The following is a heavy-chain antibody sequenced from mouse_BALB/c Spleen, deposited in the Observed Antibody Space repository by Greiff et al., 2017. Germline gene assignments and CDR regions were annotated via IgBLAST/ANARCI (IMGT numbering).Heavy chain of an antibody. J-gene: IGHJ2*01. V-gene: IGHV1-15*01. CDR3: TRSLPDY. CDR2: IDPETGGT. Sequence: QVQLQQSGAELVRPGASVTLSCKASGYTFTDYEMHWVKQTPVHGLEWIGAIDPETGGTAYNQKFKGKATLTADKSSSTAYMELRSLTSEDSAVYYCTRSLPDYWGQGTTLTVSS. CDR1: GYTFTDYE.